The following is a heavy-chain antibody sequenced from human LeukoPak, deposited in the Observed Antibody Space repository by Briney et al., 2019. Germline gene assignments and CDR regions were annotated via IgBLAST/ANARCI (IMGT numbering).Heavy chain of an antibody. J-gene: IGHJ1*01. D-gene: IGHD4-17*01. CDR2: IRGSGVGT. CDR1: GFTFSNYA. CDR3: GRDPNGDYVGAFSFQR. V-gene: IGHV3-23*01. Sequence: GGSLRLSCAASGFTFSNYAMVWVRQTPGKRLEWVSAIRGSGVGTDYADSVNGRFTISRDNSKNTLFLQMNSLRVEDTAGYYCGRDPNGDYVGAFSFQRWGQGALVTVSS.